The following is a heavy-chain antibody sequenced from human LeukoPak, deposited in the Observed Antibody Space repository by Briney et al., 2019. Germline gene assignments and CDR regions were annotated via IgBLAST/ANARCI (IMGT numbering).Heavy chain of an antibody. CDR2: INHSGST. D-gene: IGHD4-17*01. J-gene: IGHJ4*02. Sequence: PSETLSLTCAVYGGSFSGYYWSWIRQPPGKGLEWIGEINHSGSTNYNPSLKSRVTISVDTSKNQFSLKLSSVTAADTAVYYCARHIDYGDYPDYWGQGTLVTVSS. CDR3: ARHIDYGDYPDY. V-gene: IGHV4-34*01. CDR1: GGSFSGYY.